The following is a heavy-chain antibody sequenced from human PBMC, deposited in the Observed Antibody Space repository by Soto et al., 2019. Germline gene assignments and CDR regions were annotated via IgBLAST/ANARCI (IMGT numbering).Heavy chain of an antibody. CDR3: ARDWADGVAGTYYYYYGMDV. CDR2: IWYDGSNK. V-gene: IGHV3-33*01. J-gene: IGHJ6*02. D-gene: IGHD6-19*01. Sequence: VQLVESGGGVVQPGRSLRLSCAASGFTFSSYGMHWVRQAPGKGLEWVAVIWYDGSNKYYADSVKGRFTISRDKCKNTLYLQMNSRRAEDTAVYYCARDWADGVAGTYYYYYGMDVWGQGSTVAASS. CDR1: GFTFSSYG.